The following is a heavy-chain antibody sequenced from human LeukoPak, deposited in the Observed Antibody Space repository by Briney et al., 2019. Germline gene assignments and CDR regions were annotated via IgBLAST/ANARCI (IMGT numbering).Heavy chain of an antibody. CDR1: GGSISSGGHY. Sequence: SETLSLTCTVSGGSISSGGHYWSWIRQPPGKGLEWIGYIYHSGSTYYNPSLKSRVTISVDRSKNQFSLKLSSVTAADTAEYYCARVSGQQQLDLYFDYWGQGTLVTVSS. CDR2: IYHSGST. D-gene: IGHD6-13*01. V-gene: IGHV4-30-2*01. CDR3: ARVSGQQQLDLYFDY. J-gene: IGHJ4*02.